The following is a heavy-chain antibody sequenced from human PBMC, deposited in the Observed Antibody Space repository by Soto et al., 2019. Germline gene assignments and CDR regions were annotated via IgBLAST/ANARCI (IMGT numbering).Heavy chain of an antibody. D-gene: IGHD2-2*01. V-gene: IGHV1-18*01. J-gene: IGHJ6*02. CDR2: ISAYNGNT. CDR1: GYTFTSYG. CDR3: ARGGCSRTSCYYYYYGMDV. Sequence: ASVKVSCKASGYTFTSYGISWVRQAPGQGLEWMGWISAYNGNTNYAQKLQGRVTMTTDTSTSTAYMELRSLRSDDTAVYYCARGGCSRTSCYYYYYGMDVWGQGTTVTVSS.